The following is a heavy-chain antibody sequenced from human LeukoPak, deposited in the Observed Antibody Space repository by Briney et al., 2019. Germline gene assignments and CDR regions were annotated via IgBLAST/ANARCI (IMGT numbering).Heavy chain of an antibody. CDR2: IYYSGST. J-gene: IGHJ6*02. D-gene: IGHD3-3*01. Sequence: SETLSLTCTVSGGSISSYYWSWIRQPPGKGLEWIGYIYYSGSTNYNPSLKSRVTISVDTSKNQFSLKLSSVTAADTAVYYCARLEWANTYYDFWSGYYPNYCGMDVWGQGTTVTVSS. CDR1: GGSISSYY. V-gene: IGHV4-59*08. CDR3: ARLEWANTYYDFWSGYYPNYCGMDV.